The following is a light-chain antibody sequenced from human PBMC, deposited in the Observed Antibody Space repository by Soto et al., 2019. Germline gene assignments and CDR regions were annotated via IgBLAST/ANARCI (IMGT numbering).Light chain of an antibody. Sequence: PVLTQSPSASASLGASVKLTCTLSSGHSNYAIAWHQQQPEKGPRYLMKVNSGGSHIKGDGIPDRFSGSSSGAERYLFISSLQSEDEADYYCQTWGTGSAIVVFGGGTQLTVL. CDR3: QTWGTGSAIVV. CDR1: SGHSNYA. J-gene: IGLJ7*01. CDR2: VNSGGSH. V-gene: IGLV4-69*01.